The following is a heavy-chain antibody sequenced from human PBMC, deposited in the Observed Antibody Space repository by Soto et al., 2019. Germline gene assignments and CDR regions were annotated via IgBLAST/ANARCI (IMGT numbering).Heavy chain of an antibody. Sequence: PAGSLRLSCAASGFTFSSYEMNWVRQAPGKGLEWVSYISSSGSTIYYADSVKGRFTISRDNAKNSLYLQMHSLRAEDTAVYYCARGPRAAAGYYFDYWGQGTLVTVSS. D-gene: IGHD6-13*01. CDR3: ARGPRAAAGYYFDY. CDR2: ISSSGSTI. V-gene: IGHV3-48*03. CDR1: GFTFSSYE. J-gene: IGHJ4*02.